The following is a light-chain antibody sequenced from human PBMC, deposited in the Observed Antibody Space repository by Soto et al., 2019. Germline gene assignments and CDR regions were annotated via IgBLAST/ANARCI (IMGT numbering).Light chain of an antibody. CDR2: EVS. J-gene: IGLJ2*01. V-gene: IGLV2-14*01. CDR1: SRDVGGSNY. Sequence: QSALIQPASVSGSPGQSITISCTGTSRDVGGSNYVSWYQHHPHRAPKLLIYEVSYRPSGVSSRFSDSKSGNTASLTISGLQAEDDADYYCSSYTSSNTLEVFGVGTKLTVL. CDR3: SSYTSSNTLEV.